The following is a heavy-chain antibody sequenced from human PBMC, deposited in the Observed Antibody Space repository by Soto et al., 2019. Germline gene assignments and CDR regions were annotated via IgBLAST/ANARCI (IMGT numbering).Heavy chain of an antibody. CDR2: IYSGGST. CDR3: AREKVDTAMGYYYYGMDV. Sequence: GGSLRLSCAASGFTVSSNYMSWVRQAPGKGLEWVSVIYSGGSTYYADSVKGRFTISRDNSKNTLYLQMNSLRAEDTAVYYCAREKVDTAMGYYYYGMDVWGQGTTVTVSS. V-gene: IGHV3-53*01. CDR1: GFTVSSNY. J-gene: IGHJ6*02. D-gene: IGHD5-18*01.